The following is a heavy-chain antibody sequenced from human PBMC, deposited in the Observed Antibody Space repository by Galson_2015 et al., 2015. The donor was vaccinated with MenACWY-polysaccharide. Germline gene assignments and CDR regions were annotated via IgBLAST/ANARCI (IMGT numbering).Heavy chain of an antibody. CDR3: AHTMGIQVPARK. J-gene: IGHJ4*02. D-gene: IGHD6-19*01. CDR1: GFSLTSSGVG. Sequence: PALVNPTQTLTLTCSFSGFSLTSSGVGVGWVRQPPGKALEWLAIIFWDDNKNYRPSLKSRLTITKGTSRNQVVLTLTNVDPVDTATYYCAHTMGIQVPARKWGQGILVTVSS. V-gene: IGHV2-5*02. CDR2: IFWDDNK.